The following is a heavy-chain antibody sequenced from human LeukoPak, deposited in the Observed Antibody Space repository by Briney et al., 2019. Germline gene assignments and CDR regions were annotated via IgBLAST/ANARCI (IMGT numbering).Heavy chain of an antibody. CDR3: ARAFGGHDEWYYFDY. J-gene: IGHJ4*02. Sequence: SETLSLTCAVYGGSFSSYYWSWIRQPPGKGLEWIGYIYYSGSTNYNPSLKSRVTISVDTSKNQFSLKLSSVTAADTAVYYCARAFGGHDEWYYFDYWGQGTLVTVSS. V-gene: IGHV4-59*01. D-gene: IGHD5-12*01. CDR2: IYYSGST. CDR1: GGSFSSYY.